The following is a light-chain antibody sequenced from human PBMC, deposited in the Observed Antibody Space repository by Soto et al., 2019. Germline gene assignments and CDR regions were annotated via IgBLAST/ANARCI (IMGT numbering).Light chain of an antibody. J-gene: IGLJ2*01. V-gene: IGLV3-25*03. CDR1: AFPKQY. CDR3: QSADSSGTDVV. CDR2: KDS. Sequence: SYELTQPPSVSVSPGQTARITCAGHAFPKQYAYWYQQKPVQAPVLVIYKDSERPSGIPERFSGSSSGTTVTLTISGVQAEDEADYYCQSADSSGTDVVFGGGTKLTV.